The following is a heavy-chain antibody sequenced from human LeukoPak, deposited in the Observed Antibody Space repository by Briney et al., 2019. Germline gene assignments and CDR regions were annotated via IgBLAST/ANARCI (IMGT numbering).Heavy chain of an antibody. CDR1: GYSISSGYY. V-gene: IGHV4-38-2*01. CDR2: IHHSGST. J-gene: IGHJ5*02. Sequence: SETLSLTCAVSGYSISSGYYWGWIRQPPGKGLEWIGSIHHSGSTYYNPSLKSRVTISVDTSKNQFSLKLSSVTAADTAVYYCARLVRYYDILTGYLPGGFDPWGQGTLVTVSS. CDR3: ARLVRYYDILTGYLPGGFDP. D-gene: IGHD3-9*01.